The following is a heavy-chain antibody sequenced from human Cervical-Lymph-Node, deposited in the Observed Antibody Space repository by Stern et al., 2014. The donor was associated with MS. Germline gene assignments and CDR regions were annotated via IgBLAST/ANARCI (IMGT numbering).Heavy chain of an antibody. Sequence: EVHLVQSGAEVKKPGESLKISCKGSANSFSNYWIGWVRQMPGKGLEWMGIIYPSDSDTRYNPSFQGQVTISADTSVSTAYLQWSSLKASDTAMYYCASLTRPQYYFDYWGQGTLVTVSS. CDR1: ANSFSNYW. CDR3: ASLTRPQYYFDY. J-gene: IGHJ4*02. CDR2: IYPSDSDT. V-gene: IGHV5-51*03. D-gene: IGHD6-6*01.